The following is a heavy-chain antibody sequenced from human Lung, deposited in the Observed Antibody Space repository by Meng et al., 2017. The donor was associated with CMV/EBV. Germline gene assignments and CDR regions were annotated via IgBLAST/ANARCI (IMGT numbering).Heavy chain of an antibody. CDR1: GCSISSYY. D-gene: IGHD3-3*01. CDR2: IYYSGST. V-gene: IGHV4-59*01. CDR3: ARVPDATIFGRWYFDL. Sequence: SETLSLXCTVSGCSISSYYWSWIRQFPGKGLEWIGYIYYSGSTNYNSYPKSRVTISVDTSKNQFSLKLSSVTAADTAVYYCARVPDATIFGRWYFDLWGRGTXVTGAS. J-gene: IGHJ2*01.